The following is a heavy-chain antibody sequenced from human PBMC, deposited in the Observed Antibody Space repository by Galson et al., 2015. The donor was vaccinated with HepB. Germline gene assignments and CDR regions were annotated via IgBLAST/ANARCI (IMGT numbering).Heavy chain of an antibody. V-gene: IGHV3-15*01. J-gene: IGHJ4*02. D-gene: IGHD3-22*01. CDR1: GFTFSNAW. CDR3: TTTYDSSGYFLDY. Sequence: SLRLSCAASGFTFSNAWMSWVRQAPGKGLEWVGRIKSKTDGGTTDYAAPVKCRFTISRDDSKNTLYLQMNSLKTEDTAVYYCTTTYDSSGYFLDYWGQGTLVTVST. CDR2: IKSKTDGGTT.